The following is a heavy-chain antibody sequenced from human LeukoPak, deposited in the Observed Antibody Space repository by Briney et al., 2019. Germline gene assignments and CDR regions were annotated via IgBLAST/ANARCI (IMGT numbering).Heavy chain of an antibody. CDR3: VRDCGGDCYSEGDYFDY. J-gene: IGHJ4*02. CDR1: GGSISSGGYY. Sequence: PSETLSLTCTVSGGSISSGGYYWSWIRQHPGKGLEWIGYIYYSGSACYNPSLKSRVTISVDTSKNQFSLKLSSVTAADTAVYYCVRDCGGDCYSEGDYFDYWGQGTLVTVSS. CDR2: IYYSGSA. D-gene: IGHD2-21*02. V-gene: IGHV4-31*03.